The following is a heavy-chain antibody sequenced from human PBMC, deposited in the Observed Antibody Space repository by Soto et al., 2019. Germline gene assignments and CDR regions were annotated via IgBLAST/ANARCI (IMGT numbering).Heavy chain of an antibody. V-gene: IGHV4-31*03. D-gene: IGHD3-22*01. Sequence: PSETLSLTCTVSGGSISSGGYYWSWLRQHPGKGLEWIGYIYYSGSTYYNPSLKSRVTISEDTSKNQFSLKLSSVTAADTAVYYCARDGYHINYDSSGYYHDAFDIWGQGTMVTVSS. CDR1: GGSISSGGYY. J-gene: IGHJ3*02. CDR3: ARDGYHINYDSSGYYHDAFDI. CDR2: IYYSGST.